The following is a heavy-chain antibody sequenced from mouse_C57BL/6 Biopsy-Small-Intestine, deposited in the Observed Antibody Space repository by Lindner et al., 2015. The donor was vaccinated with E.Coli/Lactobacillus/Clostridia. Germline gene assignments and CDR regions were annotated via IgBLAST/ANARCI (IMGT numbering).Heavy chain of an antibody. V-gene: IGHV2-9-1*01. CDR2: IWTGGGT. CDR1: GFSLTSYA. CDR3: ARLEAMDY. J-gene: IGHJ4*01. Sequence: VQLQESGPGLVAPSQSLSITCTVSGFSLTSYAITWVRQPPGKGLEWLGVIWTGGGTSYNSALKSRLSIGKDNSKSQVFLKMNSLQTDDTARYYCARLEAMDYWGQGTSVTVSS.